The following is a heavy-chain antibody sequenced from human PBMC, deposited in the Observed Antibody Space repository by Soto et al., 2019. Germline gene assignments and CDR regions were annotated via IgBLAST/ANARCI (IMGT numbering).Heavy chain of an antibody. CDR2: IYDSGNT. CDR1: GGSITSSF. V-gene: IGHV4-59*01. Sequence: GPGPGVTSETLSLTCTVSGGSITSSFWSWVRQPPGKGLEWFGYIYDSGNTNYNPSLKSRVSISIDTSKNQFSLKLGSVTAADTAVYYCARGRTRYYFDYWGQGTLVTVSS. J-gene: IGHJ4*02. CDR3: ARGRTRYYFDY.